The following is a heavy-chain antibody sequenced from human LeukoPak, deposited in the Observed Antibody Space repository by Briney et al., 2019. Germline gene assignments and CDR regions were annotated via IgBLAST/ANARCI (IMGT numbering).Heavy chain of an antibody. CDR1: GFTFSSCW. V-gene: IGHV3-7*01. CDR3: ARDTGWFDP. CDR2: IKQDGSEK. J-gene: IGHJ5*02. D-gene: IGHD4-17*01. Sequence: PGGSLRLSCAASGFTFSSCWMSWVRQAPGKGLEWVANIKQDGSEKYYVDSVKGRFTISRDNVKNSLYLQMNSLRAEDTAVYYCARDTGWFDPWGQGTLVTVSS.